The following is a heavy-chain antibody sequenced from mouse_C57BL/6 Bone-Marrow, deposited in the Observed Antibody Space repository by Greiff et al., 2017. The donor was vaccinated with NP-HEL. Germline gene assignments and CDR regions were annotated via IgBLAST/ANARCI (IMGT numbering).Heavy chain of an antibody. J-gene: IGHJ3*01. CDR3: ARRYYSNLQLGLAWFAY. CDR1: GYTFTGYW. CDR2: ILPGSGST. D-gene: IGHD2-5*01. Sequence: QVQLQQSGAELMKPGASVKLSCKATGYTFTGYWIEWVKQRPGHGLEWIGEILPGSGSTNYNEKFKGKATFTADTSSNTAYMQLSSLTTEDSAIYYGARRYYSNLQLGLAWFAYWGQGTLVTVSA. V-gene: IGHV1-9*01.